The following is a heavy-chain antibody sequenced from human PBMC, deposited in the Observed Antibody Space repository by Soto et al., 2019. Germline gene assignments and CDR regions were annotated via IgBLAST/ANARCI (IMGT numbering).Heavy chain of an antibody. Sequence: GGSLRLSCAASGFNFSSYAMSWVRQAPGKGLEWVSAISGSGGSTSYADSVKGRFTISRDNAKNTLYLQMNSLRAEDTAVYYCRAPWYYDSSGYYASYYYYGMDVWGQGTTVTVSS. CDR2: ISGSGGST. CDR1: GFNFSSYA. CDR3: RAPWYYDSSGYYASYYYYGMDV. V-gene: IGHV3-23*01. J-gene: IGHJ6*02. D-gene: IGHD3-22*01.